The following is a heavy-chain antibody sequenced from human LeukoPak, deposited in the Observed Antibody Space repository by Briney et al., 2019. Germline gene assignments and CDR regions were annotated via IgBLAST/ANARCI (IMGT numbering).Heavy chain of an antibody. CDR2: IIPILGIA. Sequence: SVKVSCKASGGTFSSYAISWVRQAPGQGLEWMGRIIPILGIANYAQKFQGRVTITADKSTSTAYMELSSLRSEDTAVYYCARLGYYDSSGPLGVDHWGQGILVTVPS. CDR3: ARLGYYDSSGPLGVDH. CDR1: GGTFSSYA. D-gene: IGHD3-22*01. J-gene: IGHJ4*02. V-gene: IGHV1-69*04.